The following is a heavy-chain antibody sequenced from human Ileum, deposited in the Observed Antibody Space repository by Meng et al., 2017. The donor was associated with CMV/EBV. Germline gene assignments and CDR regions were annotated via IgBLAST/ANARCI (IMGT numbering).Heavy chain of an antibody. CDR3: SRGRGAADY. Sequence: VQLGHSVVELSKPGSITKVSCKASVYTFTGHYLHWVPQAPLQGLECMACVNPNTCTTDYEQRLRIRVTMTRDTSISTAYMELSSLKSDDTAVYYCSRGRGAADYWGQGTLVTVSS. V-gene: IGHV1-2*02. CDR1: VYTFTGHY. D-gene: IGHD1-26*01. CDR2: VNPNTCTT. J-gene: IGHJ4*02.